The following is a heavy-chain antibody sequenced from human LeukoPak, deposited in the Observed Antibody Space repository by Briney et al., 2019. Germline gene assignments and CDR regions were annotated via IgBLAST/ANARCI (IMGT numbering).Heavy chain of an antibody. CDR3: ARGLAQYYDFWSGYSANWFDP. CDR1: GYTLTELS. V-gene: IGHV1-24*01. CDR2: FDPEDGET. Sequence: ASVEVSCKVSGYTLTELSMHWVRQAPGKGLEWMGGFDPEDGETIYAQKFQGRVTMTEDTSTDTAYMELSSLRSEDTAVYYCARGLAQYYDFWSGYSANWFDPWGQGTLVTVSS. D-gene: IGHD3-3*01. J-gene: IGHJ5*02.